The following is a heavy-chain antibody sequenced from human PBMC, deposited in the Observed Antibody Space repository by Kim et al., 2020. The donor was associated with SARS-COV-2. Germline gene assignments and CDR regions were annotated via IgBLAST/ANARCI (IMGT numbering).Heavy chain of an antibody. CDR3: ATLNDYSNYY. J-gene: IGHJ4*02. CDR2: ET. Sequence: ETIYAQKCQGRVTMTEDTSTDTAYMELSSLRSEDTAVYYCATLNDYSNYYWGQGTLVTVSS. D-gene: IGHD4-4*01. V-gene: IGHV1-24*01.